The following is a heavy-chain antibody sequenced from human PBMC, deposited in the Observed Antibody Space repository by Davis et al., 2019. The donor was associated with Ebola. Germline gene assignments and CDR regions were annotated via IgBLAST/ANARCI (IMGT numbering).Heavy chain of an antibody. J-gene: IGHJ4*02. Sequence: ASVKVSCKASGYTFTNYGITWARQAPGQGLEWMGWINPHNNNTNYAQNVQGRVIMTSDTATTTAYMEVGSLRSDDTAVYYCARAQFPTTSDHWGQGTLVTVSS. D-gene: IGHD1-1*01. V-gene: IGHV1-18*04. CDR1: GYTFTNYG. CDR2: INPHNNNT. CDR3: ARAQFPTTSDH.